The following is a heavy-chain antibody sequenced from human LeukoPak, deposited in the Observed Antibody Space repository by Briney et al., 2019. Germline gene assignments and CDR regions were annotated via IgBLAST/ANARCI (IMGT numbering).Heavy chain of an antibody. CDR3: ARVWSSSSWFYYFDY. Sequence: SETLSLTCTVSGGSISSYYWSWIRQPPGKGLEWIGYIYYSGSTNYNPSLKSRVTISVDTSKNQFSLKLSSVTAADTAVYYCARVWSSSSWFYYFDYWGQGTLVTASS. D-gene: IGHD6-13*01. J-gene: IGHJ4*02. CDR2: IYYSGST. V-gene: IGHV4-59*01. CDR1: GGSISSYY.